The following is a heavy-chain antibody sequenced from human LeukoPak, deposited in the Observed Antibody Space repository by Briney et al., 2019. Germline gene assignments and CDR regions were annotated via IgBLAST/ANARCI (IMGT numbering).Heavy chain of an antibody. V-gene: IGHV3-21*01. J-gene: IGHJ4*02. D-gene: IGHD3-10*01. CDR2: ISSSSYYI. CDR3: ARVTLVRKVIMREIDY. Sequence: GGSLRLSCAASGFTFSSYSMIWVRQAPGKGLEWVSVISSSSYYIYYADSVKGRFTISRDNAKNSLYLQMSSLRAEDTAVYYCARVTLVRKVIMREIDYWGQGTLVTVSS. CDR1: GFTFSSYS.